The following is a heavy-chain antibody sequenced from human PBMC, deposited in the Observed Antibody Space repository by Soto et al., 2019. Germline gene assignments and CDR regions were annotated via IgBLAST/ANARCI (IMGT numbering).Heavy chain of an antibody. J-gene: IGHJ4*02. CDR3: AKDQTSVGATFDY. V-gene: IGHV3-53*05. Sequence: PGGSLRLSCAASGFTVSSNYMSWVRQAPGKGLEWVSVIYSGGSTYYADSVKGRFTISRDNSKNTLYLQMSSLRAEDTAVYYCAKDQTSVGATFDYWGQGTLVTVSS. D-gene: IGHD1-26*01. CDR2: IYSGGST. CDR1: GFTVSSNY.